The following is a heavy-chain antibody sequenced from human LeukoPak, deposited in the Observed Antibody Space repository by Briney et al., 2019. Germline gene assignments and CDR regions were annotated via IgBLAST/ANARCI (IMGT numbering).Heavy chain of an antibody. CDR1: GFTFSSDA. D-gene: IGHD6-25*01. CDR3: AKSGSRETVDY. J-gene: IGHJ4*02. V-gene: IGHV3-23*01. Sequence: GGSLILSCAASGFTFSSDAMSWVRQTPGKGLECVSTIRGSDSRTYYADSVKGRFTISRDNSTNTLYLQTNSLRAGDTAVYYCAKSGSRETVDYWGQGTLVTVSS. CDR2: IRGSDSRT.